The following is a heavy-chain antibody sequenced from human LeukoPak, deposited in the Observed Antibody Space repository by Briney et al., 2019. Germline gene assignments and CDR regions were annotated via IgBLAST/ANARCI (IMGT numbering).Heavy chain of an antibody. CDR1: GYTFTSYG. J-gene: IGHJ4*02. CDR2: ISAYNGNT. V-gene: IGHV1-18*01. CDR3: ARDGDDILTYHHPFDY. Sequence: GASVKVSFKASGYTFTSYGISWVRQAPGQGLEWMGWISAYNGNTNYAQKLQGRVTMTTDTSTSTAYMELRSLRSDDTAVYYCARDGDDILTYHHPFDYWGQGTLVTVSS. D-gene: IGHD3-9*01.